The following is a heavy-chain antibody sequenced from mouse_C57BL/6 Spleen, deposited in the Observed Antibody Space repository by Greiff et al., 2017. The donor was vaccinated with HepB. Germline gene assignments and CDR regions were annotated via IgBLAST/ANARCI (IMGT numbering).Heavy chain of an antibody. D-gene: IGHD1-3*01. J-gene: IGHJ1*03. CDR2: ISDGGSYT. Sequence: EVMLVESGGGLVKPGGSLKLSCAASGFTFSSYAMSWVRQTPEKRLEWVATISDGGSYTYYPDNVKGRFTISRDNAKNNLYLQMSHLKSEDTAMYYCARAGYSGYRGYFDVWGTGTTVTVSS. CDR3: ARAGYSGYRGYFDV. CDR1: GFTFSSYA. V-gene: IGHV5-4*03.